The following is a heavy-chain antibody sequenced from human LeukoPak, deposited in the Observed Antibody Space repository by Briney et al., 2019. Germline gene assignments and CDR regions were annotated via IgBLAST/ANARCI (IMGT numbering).Heavy chain of an antibody. D-gene: IGHD7-27*01. CDR3: ARDLTAGRLVAGVVY. V-gene: IGHV1-18*01. J-gene: IGHJ4*02. CDR1: GYTFSNYG. Sequence: ASVKVSCKASGYTFSNYGISWVRQAPGQGLEWMGWTSAYNGNANYAQKFQGRVTMTTDTSTNTVHMELRSLRSDDTAVYYCARDLTAGRLVAGVVYWGQGTLVTVSS. CDR2: TSAYNGNA.